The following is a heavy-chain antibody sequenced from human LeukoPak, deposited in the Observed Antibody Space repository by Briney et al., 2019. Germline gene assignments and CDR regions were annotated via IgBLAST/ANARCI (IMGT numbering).Heavy chain of an antibody. V-gene: IGHV3-9*01. Sequence: PGGSLRLSCAASGFTFYDYAMHWVRQAPGKGLEGVSGISWNSGSIGYADSVKGRFTISRDNAKNSLYLQMNSLRAEDTALYYCAKGHFITMVRGVIGFPDYWGQGTLVTVSS. CDR2: ISWNSGSI. CDR3: AKGHFITMVRGVIGFPDY. CDR1: GFTFYDYA. J-gene: IGHJ4*02. D-gene: IGHD3-10*01.